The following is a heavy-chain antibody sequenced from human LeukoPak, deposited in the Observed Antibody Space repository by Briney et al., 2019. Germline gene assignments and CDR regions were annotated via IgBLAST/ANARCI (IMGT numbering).Heavy chain of an antibody. D-gene: IGHD3-22*01. CDR3: ASGRTYYYDSSGYGVDY. J-gene: IGHJ4*02. Sequence: GASVKVSCKASGYTFTSYGISWVRQAPGQGLEWMGRIIPILGIANYAQKFQGRVTITADKSTSTAYMELSSLRSEDTAVYYCASGRTYYYDSSGYGVDYWGQGTLVTVSS. V-gene: IGHV1-69*04. CDR1: GYTFTSYG. CDR2: IIPILGIA.